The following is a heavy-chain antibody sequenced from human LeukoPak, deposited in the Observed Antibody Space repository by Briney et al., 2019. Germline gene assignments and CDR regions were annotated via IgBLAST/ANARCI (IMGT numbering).Heavy chain of an antibody. CDR1: GYTFTGYY. J-gene: IGHJ6*02. D-gene: IGHD2-8*01. CDR3: ARVPTAPIMGYYYYSMVV. CDR2: INPNSGDT. Sequence: ASVKVSCKASGYTFTGYYMHWVRQAPGQGLEWMGWINPNSGDTKYAQKFQGRVTMTRETAINTAYMDLSRLRSDDTSLYYCARVPTAPIMGYYYYSMVVWGQGTTVTVSS. V-gene: IGHV1-2*02.